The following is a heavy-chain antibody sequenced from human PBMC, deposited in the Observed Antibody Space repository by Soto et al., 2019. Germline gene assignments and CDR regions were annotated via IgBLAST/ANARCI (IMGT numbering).Heavy chain of an antibody. CDR3: LITTSAVDI. Sequence: EVQLVESGGGLVQPGGYLRLSCAASGFTLRDYWMSWVCQDPGKGLEWVSNIKQDGSEIYYVDSVEGRFTISRDNAKNSLFLQMNSLRAEETAVYYCLITTSAVDIWGQGTLVTVSS. CDR2: IKQDGSEI. CDR1: GFTLRDYW. D-gene: IGHD4-4*01. V-gene: IGHV3-7*01. J-gene: IGHJ3*02.